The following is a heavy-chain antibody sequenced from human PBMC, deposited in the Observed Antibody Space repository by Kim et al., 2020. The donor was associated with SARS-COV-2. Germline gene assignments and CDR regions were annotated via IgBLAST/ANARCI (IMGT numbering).Heavy chain of an antibody. CDR1: GFTFSSYS. J-gene: IGHJ6*01. D-gene: IGHD3-10*01. Sequence: GGSLRLSCAASGFTFSSYSMHWVRQAPGKGLEWVAVISYDGSNKYYADSVKGRFTISRDNSKNTLYLQMNSLRAEDTAVYYCAKDLGLLWFGELFSYGM. CDR2: ISYDGSNK. V-gene: IGHV3-30*18. CDR3: AKDLGLLWFGELFSYGM.